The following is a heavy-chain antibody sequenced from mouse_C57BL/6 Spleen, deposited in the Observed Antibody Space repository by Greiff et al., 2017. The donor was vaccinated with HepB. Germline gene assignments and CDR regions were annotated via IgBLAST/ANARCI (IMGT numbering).Heavy chain of an antibody. CDR1: GYTFTDYN. CDR3: ARRYYGGFAY. V-gene: IGHV1-18*01. CDR2: INPNNGGT. J-gene: IGHJ3*01. Sequence: VQLKESGPELVKPGASVKIPCKASGYTFTDYNMDWVKQSHGKSLEWIGDINPNNGGTIYNQKFKGKATLTVDKSSSTAYMELRSLTSEDTAFYYCARRYYGGFAYWGQGTLVTVSA. D-gene: IGHD1-1*01.